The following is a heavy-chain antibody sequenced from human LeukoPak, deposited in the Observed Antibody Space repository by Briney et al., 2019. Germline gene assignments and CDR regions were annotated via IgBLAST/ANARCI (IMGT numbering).Heavy chain of an antibody. J-gene: IGHJ4*02. D-gene: IGHD3-10*01. V-gene: IGHV1-8*02. Sequence: ASVKVSCKASGHTFTSYDINWVRQATGQGLEWMGWMNPNSGNTGYAQKFQGRVTMTRNTSISTAYMELSSLRSEDTAVYYCARALVRGVKQAGYWGQGTLVTVSS. CDR1: GHTFTSYD. CDR3: ARALVRGVKQAGY. CDR2: MNPNSGNT.